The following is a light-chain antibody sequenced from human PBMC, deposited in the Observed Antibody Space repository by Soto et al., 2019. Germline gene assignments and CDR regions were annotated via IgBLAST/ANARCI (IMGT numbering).Light chain of an antibody. CDR2: GTS. Sequence: EIVMTQSPATLSLSPGERATLSCRASQSVNSNLAWYQQKAGQAPRLLIYGTSTRATGIPARFSGSGSGTDFTLTISRLEPEDFAVYYCQQYGSLTWTFGQGTKVDIK. V-gene: IGKV3-15*01. CDR1: QSVNSN. CDR3: QQYGSLTWT. J-gene: IGKJ1*01.